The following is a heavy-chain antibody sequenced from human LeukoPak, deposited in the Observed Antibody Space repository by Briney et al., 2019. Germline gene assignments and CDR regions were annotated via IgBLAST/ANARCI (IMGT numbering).Heavy chain of an antibody. V-gene: IGHV3-23*01. J-gene: IGHJ5*02. CDR3: AKARDSENFP. CDR1: GFTFSSYA. CDR2: ISGSGGST. Sequence: GGSLRLSCAASGFTFSSYAMSWVRQAPGKGLEWVSHISGSGGSTYYAESVKGRFTISRDNSKNTLYLQMNSLRAEDTAIYYCAKARDSENFPWGQGTLVTVSS. D-gene: IGHD1-26*01.